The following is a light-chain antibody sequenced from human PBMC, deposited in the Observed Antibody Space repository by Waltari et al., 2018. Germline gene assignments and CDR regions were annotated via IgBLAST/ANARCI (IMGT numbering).Light chain of an antibody. V-gene: IGKV3-20*01. J-gene: IGKJ1*01. CDR1: QSVSRT. CDR2: GAS. CDR3: QHYVRLPAT. Sequence: EIVLTQSPGTLSLSPGERATPSCRASQSVSRTLAWYQQKPGQAHKLLIYGASIRATGIPDRFTGSGSVTDFSLTISSLEPEDFAIYFCQHYVRLPATFDQGTKVEIK.